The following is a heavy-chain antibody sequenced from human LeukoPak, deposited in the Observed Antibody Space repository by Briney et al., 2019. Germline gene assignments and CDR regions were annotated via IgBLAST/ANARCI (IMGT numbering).Heavy chain of an antibody. Sequence: ASVKVSCKASGYTFTSYDINWVRQATGQGLEWMGWMSPSSGNTGYAQKFQGRVTMTRNTSISTAYMELSSLRSEDTAVYYCASAGIAVAENYYYGMDVWGQGTTVTVSS. J-gene: IGHJ6*02. CDR3: ASAGIAVAENYYYGMDV. V-gene: IGHV1-8*01. CDR1: GYTFTSYD. CDR2: MSPSSGNT. D-gene: IGHD6-19*01.